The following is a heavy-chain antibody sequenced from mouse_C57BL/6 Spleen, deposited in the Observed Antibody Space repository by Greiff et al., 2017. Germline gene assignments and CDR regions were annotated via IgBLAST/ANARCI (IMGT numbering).Heavy chain of an antibody. CDR1: GYTFTSYW. D-gene: IGHD2-4*01. CDR3: ADYNDYDRRYFDV. CDR2: IYPGSGST. V-gene: IGHV1-55*01. Sequence: QVQLQQPGAELVKPGASVKMSCKASGYTFTSYWITWVKQRPGQGLEWIGDIYPGSGSTNYNEKFKNKATLTVDTSSSADYMQLSSLTSEDSAVYYCADYNDYDRRYFDVWGTGTTVTVSS. J-gene: IGHJ1*03.